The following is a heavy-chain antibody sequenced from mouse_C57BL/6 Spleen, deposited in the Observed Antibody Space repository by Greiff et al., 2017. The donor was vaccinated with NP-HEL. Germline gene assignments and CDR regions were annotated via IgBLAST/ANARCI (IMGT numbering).Heavy chain of an antibody. V-gene: IGHV1-62-2*01. CDR1: GYTFTEYT. Sequence: QVQLQQSGAELVKPGASVKLSCKASGYTFTEYTIHWVKQRSGQGLEWIGWFYPGSGSIKYNEKFKDKAPLTADKSSSTVYMELSRLTSEDSAVYFCARHEGYGSSYGDAMDYWGQGTSVTVSS. CDR2: FYPGSGSI. CDR3: ARHEGYGSSYGDAMDY. J-gene: IGHJ4*01. D-gene: IGHD1-1*01.